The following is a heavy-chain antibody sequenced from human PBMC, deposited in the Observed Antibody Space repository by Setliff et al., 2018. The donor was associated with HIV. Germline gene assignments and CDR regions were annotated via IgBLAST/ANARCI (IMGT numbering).Heavy chain of an antibody. D-gene: IGHD6-13*01. V-gene: IGHV4-61*02. CDR1: GVSISSDDYF. CDR2: IYIRGGT. J-gene: IGHJ4*02. Sequence: SETLSLTCTVSGVSISSDDYFWTWIRQPAGKGLEWIGRIYIRGGTSYSPSLKSRATISLDTSKNQLSLTLTSVTAADTAVYYCAKEERTSWPRVDSWGQGTLVTVSS. CDR3: AKEERTSWPRVDS.